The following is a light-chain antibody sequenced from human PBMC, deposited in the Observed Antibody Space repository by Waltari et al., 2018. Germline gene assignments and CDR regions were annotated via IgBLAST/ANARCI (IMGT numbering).Light chain of an antibody. CDR3: CSYAGGTSS. Sequence: QSALTPPASVSGSPGQSITIPCTGTSSNFGNSNLVSWYQHHPGKAPKLRIYGVSKRPSGVSNRFSGTKSGNTASLTISGLQAEDEADYYCCSYAGGTSSFGGGTKLTVL. CDR1: SSNFGNSNL. CDR2: GVS. J-gene: IGLJ2*01. V-gene: IGLV2-23*02.